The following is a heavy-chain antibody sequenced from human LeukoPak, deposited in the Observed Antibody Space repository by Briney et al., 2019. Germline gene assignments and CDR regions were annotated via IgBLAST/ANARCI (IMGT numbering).Heavy chain of an antibody. J-gene: IGHJ5*02. D-gene: IGHD3-3*01. CDR1: GFTLSSYA. Sequence: GGSLRLSCAASGFTLSSYAMHWVRQAPGKGLEWVAVISYDGSNKYYADSVKGRFTISRDNSKNTLYLQMNSLRAEDTAVYYCARGSRKITIFGVVTRANWFDPWGQGTLVTVSS. V-gene: IGHV3-30*04. CDR2: ISYDGSNK. CDR3: ARGSRKITIFGVVTRANWFDP.